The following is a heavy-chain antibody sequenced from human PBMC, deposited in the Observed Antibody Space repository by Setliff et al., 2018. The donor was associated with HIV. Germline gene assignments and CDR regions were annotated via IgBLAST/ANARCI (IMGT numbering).Heavy chain of an antibody. CDR2: ADNGGNA. V-gene: IGHV4-39*07. J-gene: IGHJ6*04. D-gene: IGHD3-10*01. Sequence: SETLSLTCTVSGGSISNSNYFWVWIRQPPGKGLEWIGSDRSADNGGNAYYNPSLKTRVTISVDTSTNQISLKLRSVTAADTAVYYCARVYYYGSPHLDVWGKGTTVTVSS. CDR1: GGSISNSNYF. CDR3: ARVYYYGSPHLDV.